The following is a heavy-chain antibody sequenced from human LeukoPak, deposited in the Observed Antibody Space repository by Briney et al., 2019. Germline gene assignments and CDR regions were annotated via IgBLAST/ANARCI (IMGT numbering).Heavy chain of an antibody. CDR2: IYYSGST. J-gene: IGHJ4*02. V-gene: IGHV4-39*01. D-gene: IGHD6-6*01. CDR1: GGSISSSSYY. Sequence: PSETLSLTCTVSGGSISSSSYYWGWIRQPPGKGLEWIGSIYYSGSTYYNPSLKSRVTISVDTSKNQFSLKLSSVTAADTAAYYCARHNRIAARYFDYWGQGTLVTVSS. CDR3: ARHNRIAARYFDY.